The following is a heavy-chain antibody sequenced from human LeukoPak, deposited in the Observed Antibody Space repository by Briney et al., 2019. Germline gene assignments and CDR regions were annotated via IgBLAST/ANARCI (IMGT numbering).Heavy chain of an antibody. CDR2: FDPEDGET. CDR3: AREAHCSGGSCYSSYFDY. CDR1: GYTLTELS. V-gene: IGHV1-24*01. J-gene: IGHJ4*02. D-gene: IGHD2-15*01. Sequence: GASVKVSCKVSGYTLTELSMHWVRQAPGKGLEWMGGFDPEDGETIYAQKFQGRVTITADESTSTAYMELSSLRSEDTAVYYCAREAHCSGGSCYSSYFDYWGQGTLVTVSS.